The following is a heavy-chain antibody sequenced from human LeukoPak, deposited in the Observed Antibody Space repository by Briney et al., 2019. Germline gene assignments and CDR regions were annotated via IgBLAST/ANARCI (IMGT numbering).Heavy chain of an antibody. CDR3: TTEGSLYYDILTGHTEEDY. Sequence: TGGSLRLSCAASGFTFSNAWMSWVRQAPGKGLEWVGRIKSKTDGGTTDYAAPVKGRFTISRDDSKNTLYLQMNSLKTEDIAVYYCTTEGSLYYDILTGHTEEDYWGQGTLVTVSS. V-gene: IGHV3-15*01. CDR2: IKSKTDGGTT. D-gene: IGHD3-9*01. J-gene: IGHJ4*02. CDR1: GFTFSNAW.